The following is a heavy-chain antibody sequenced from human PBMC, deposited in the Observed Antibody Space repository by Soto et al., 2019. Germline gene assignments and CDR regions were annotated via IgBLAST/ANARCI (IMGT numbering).Heavy chain of an antibody. Sequence: SETLSLTCTVSGGYISSSDYYWTWMLQSPGKFLEYIGYISFTGSTYYNPSLKSRVTVSVDTSNNPFSLNLSSVTAADTAVYFCARGSGNYYSGRYFDSWGQGTLVTVSS. V-gene: IGHV4-30-4*01. D-gene: IGHD1-26*01. CDR2: ISFTGST. J-gene: IGHJ4*02. CDR1: GGYISSSDYY. CDR3: ARGSGNYYSGRYFDS.